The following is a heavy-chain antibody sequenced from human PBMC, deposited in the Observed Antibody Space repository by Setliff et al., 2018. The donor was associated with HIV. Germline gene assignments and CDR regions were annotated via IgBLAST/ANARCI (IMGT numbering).Heavy chain of an antibody. CDR1: GGSVGSSSYY. D-gene: IGHD1-1*01. CDR2: IYYTGNT. V-gene: IGHV4-39*07. J-gene: IGHJ6*03. CDR3: ARNPQPTGTPDYYYYYYMDV. Sequence: KPSETLSLTCTVSGGSVGSSSYYWAWIRQPPGKGLEWIGSIYYTGNTNYNPSLKSRGYITVDRSGNQFSLRLTAGTAADTAVYYCARNPQPTGTPDYYYYYYMDVWGKGTTVTVSS.